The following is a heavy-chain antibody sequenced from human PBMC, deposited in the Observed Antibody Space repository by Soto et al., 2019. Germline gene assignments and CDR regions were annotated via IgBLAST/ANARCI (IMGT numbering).Heavy chain of an antibody. CDR2: ISGSGGST. J-gene: IGHJ2*01. V-gene: IGHV3-23*01. CDR3: AIFFQSGGGRRDCSTVSAFLLNRSSDL. Sequence: KGLEWVSAISGSGGSTYYADSVKGRFTISRDNSKNTLYLQMNSLRAEDTAVYYCAIFFQSGGGRRDCSTVSAFLLNRSSDL. D-gene: IGHD2-21*01.